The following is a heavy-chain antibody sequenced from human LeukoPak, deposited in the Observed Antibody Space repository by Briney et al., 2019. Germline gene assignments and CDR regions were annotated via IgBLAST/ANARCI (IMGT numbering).Heavy chain of an antibody. Sequence: PSETLSLTCTVSGGSISSFYWTWIRQPPGKGLEWIGYMYYNGATTYNPSLKSRVTISVDTSKNQFSLKLSSVTAADTAVYYCARVTRGYSYGAFDYWGQGTLVTVSS. J-gene: IGHJ4*02. CDR1: GGSISSFY. V-gene: IGHV4-59*01. CDR2: MYYNGAT. D-gene: IGHD5-18*01. CDR3: ARVTRGYSYGAFDY.